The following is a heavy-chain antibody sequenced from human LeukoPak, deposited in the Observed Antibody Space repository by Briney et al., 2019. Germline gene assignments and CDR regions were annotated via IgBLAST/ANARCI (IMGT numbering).Heavy chain of an antibody. J-gene: IGHJ5*02. Sequence: GESLKISCKGSGYNFSNYWIGWVRQMPGKGLEWMGIIYPGDSDTRYSPSFQGQVTISADKSISTAYLQWSSLKASDTAMFYCARQAACYAGVCWFDPWGQGTLVTVSS. CDR2: IYPGDSDT. CDR1: GYNFSNYW. CDR3: ARQAACYAGVCWFDP. V-gene: IGHV5-51*01. D-gene: IGHD2-2*01.